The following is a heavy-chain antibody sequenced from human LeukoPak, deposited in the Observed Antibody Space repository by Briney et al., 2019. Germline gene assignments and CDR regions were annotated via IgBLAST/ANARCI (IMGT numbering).Heavy chain of an antibody. CDR1: GFTFNNYW. J-gene: IGHJ4*02. CDR3: LREVDWRYAFDY. Sequence: GGSLRLSCVASGFTFNNYWMHWVRQAPGKGLVWVSRLNSDGSSTSYADSVKGRFTISRDNSNNMLYLQMSSLRAEDTALYYCLREVDWRYAFDYWGRGTLVTVSS. D-gene: IGHD3/OR15-3a*01. CDR2: LNSDGSST. V-gene: IGHV3-74*01.